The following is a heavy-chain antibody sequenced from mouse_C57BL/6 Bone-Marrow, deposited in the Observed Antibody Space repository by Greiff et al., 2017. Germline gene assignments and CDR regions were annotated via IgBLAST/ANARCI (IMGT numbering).Heavy chain of an antibody. Sequence: EVQLQQSGPELVKPGASVKMSCKASGYTFTDYNMHWVKQSHGKSLEWIGYINPNNGGTSYNQKFKGKATLTVNKSSSTAYMELRSLTSEDSAVYYCAKYGSSPCYAMDYWGQGTSVTVSS. V-gene: IGHV1-22*01. CDR3: AKYGSSPCYAMDY. CDR1: GYTFTDYN. CDR2: INPNNGGT. D-gene: IGHD1-1*01. J-gene: IGHJ4*01.